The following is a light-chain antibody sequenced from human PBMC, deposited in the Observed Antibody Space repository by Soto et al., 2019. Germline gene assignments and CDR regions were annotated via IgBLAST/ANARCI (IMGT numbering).Light chain of an antibody. V-gene: IGKV1-39*01. CDR3: QQLNSFPIT. Sequence: EIQMTQSPSPLSASVVDRFTITFRASQTISTYLNWYQQKPGKAPKLLIYGASSLQSGVPSRFSGSGSGTEFTLTITSLQPEDFATYYCQQLNSFPITFGQGTRLEIK. CDR1: QTISTY. J-gene: IGKJ5*01. CDR2: GAS.